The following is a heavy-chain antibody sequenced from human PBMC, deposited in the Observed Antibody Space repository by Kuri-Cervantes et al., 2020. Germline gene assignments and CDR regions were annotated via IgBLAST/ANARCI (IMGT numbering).Heavy chain of an antibody. J-gene: IGHJ3*02. Sequence: GGSLRLSCAASGFTFDDYAMRWVRQAPGKGLEWVSGISWNSGRIGYADSVKCRFTISRDNAKNSLYLQMNSLRAEDTALYYCAKVCPADAFDIRGQGTMVTVSS. CDR1: GFTFDDYA. V-gene: IGHV3-9*01. CDR2: ISWNSGRI. CDR3: AKVCPADAFDI.